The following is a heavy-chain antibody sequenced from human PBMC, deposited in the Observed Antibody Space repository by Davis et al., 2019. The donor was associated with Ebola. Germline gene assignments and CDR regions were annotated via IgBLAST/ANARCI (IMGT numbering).Heavy chain of an antibody. CDR1: GFTFSNYW. D-gene: IGHD4-23*01. J-gene: IGHJ4*02. CDR3: ARDRWGGGY. Sequence: PGGSLRLSCAASGFTFSNYWMSWVRLAPGKGLEWVAKIKQDGSEKNYVDSVKGRFTISRDNTKNLLYLQINSLRAEDTAVYYCARDRWGGGYWGQGTRVSVSS. V-gene: IGHV3-7*01. CDR2: IKQDGSEK.